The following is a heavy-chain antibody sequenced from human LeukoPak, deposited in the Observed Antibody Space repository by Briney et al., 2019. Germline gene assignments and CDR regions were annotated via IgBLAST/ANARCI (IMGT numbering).Heavy chain of an antibody. J-gene: IGHJ4*02. V-gene: IGHV3-30*02. CDR3: AKDWSTYDCVWGSYRYTHFDY. Sequence: GGSLRLSCAASGFTFSSYGMHWVRQAPGKGLEWVAFIRYDGSNKYYADSVKGRFTISRDNSKNTLYLQMNSLRAEDTAVYYCAKDWSTYDCVWGSYRYTHFDYWGQGTLVTVSS. CDR1: GFTFSSYG. CDR2: IRYDGSNK. D-gene: IGHD3-16*02.